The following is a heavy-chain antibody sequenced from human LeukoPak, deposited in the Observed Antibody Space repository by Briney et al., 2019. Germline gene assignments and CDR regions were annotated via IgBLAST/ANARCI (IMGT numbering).Heavy chain of an antibody. J-gene: IGHJ4*02. CDR2: ISGVGTTI. CDR3: ARGFWSGSNY. Sequence: GGSLRLSCAASGFTFSSSSMNWVHQAPGKGLEWVSYISGVGTTIYYADSVKGRFTISRDNAKNSLYLQMNSLRAEDTAIYYCARGFWSGSNYWGQGTLVTVSS. CDR1: GFTFSSSS. D-gene: IGHD3-3*01. V-gene: IGHV3-48*01.